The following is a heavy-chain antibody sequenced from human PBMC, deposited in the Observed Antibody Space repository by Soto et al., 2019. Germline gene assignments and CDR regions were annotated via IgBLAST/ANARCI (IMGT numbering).Heavy chain of an antibody. CDR3: TREFDSYGMDV. V-gene: IGHV3-49*04. J-gene: IGHJ6*02. CDR1: GFTFGDYA. Sequence: GGSLRLSCTASGFTFGDYAMSWVRQAPGKGLEWVGFIRSKAYGGTTEYAASVKGRFTISRDDSKSIAYLQMNSLKTEDTAVYYCTREFDSYGMDVWGQGTTVTVSS. CDR2: IRSKAYGGTT. D-gene: IGHD3-10*01.